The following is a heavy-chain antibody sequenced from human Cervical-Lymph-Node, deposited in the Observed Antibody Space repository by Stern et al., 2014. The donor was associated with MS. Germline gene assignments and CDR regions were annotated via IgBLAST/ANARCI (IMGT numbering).Heavy chain of an antibody. J-gene: IGHJ4*02. V-gene: IGHV3-74*01. CDR3: ASANRAS. CDR1: GFNFRTYW. Sequence: EVQLVESGGGIVQPGGSLMISCVASGFNFRTYWMHWVRQGPGKGLEWVSRINGDGTVSTYADSVRGRFTISRNNANNTMSLQLDNLRVEDTAIYYCASANRASWGQGTLVTVST. CDR2: INGDGTVS. D-gene: IGHD1/OR15-1a*01.